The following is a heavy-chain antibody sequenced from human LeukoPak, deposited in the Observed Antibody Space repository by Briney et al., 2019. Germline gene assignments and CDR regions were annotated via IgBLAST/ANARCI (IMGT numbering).Heavy chain of an antibody. CDR2: IYHSGST. D-gene: IGHD5-12*01. Sequence: SGTLSLTCAVSGGSISSSNWWSWVRQPPGKGLEWIGEIYHSGSTNYNPSLKSRVTISVDKSKNQFSLRLTSVTAADTAVYSCARLPFNSGYEYFDYWGQGTLVTVSS. V-gene: IGHV4-4*02. CDR3: ARLPFNSGYEYFDY. J-gene: IGHJ4*02. CDR1: GGSISSSNW.